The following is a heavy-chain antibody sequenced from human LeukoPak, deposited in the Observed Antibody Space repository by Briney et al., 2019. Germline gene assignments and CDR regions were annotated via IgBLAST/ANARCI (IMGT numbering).Heavy chain of an antibody. CDR2: IYYSGNT. Sequence: SETLSLTCTVSGGSISNYYWSWIRQPPGKGLEWIGYIYYSGNTNYNPSLKSRVTISVDTSKNQFSLKLNSVTAADTAVYYCARVRYCSTNRCYDQEFDNWGQGTLVTVSS. J-gene: IGHJ4*02. V-gene: IGHV4-59*01. CDR1: GGSISNYY. D-gene: IGHD2-2*01. CDR3: ARVRYCSTNRCYDQEFDN.